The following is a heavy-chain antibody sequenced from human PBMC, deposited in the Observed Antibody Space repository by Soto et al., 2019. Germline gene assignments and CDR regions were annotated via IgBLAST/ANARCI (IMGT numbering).Heavy chain of an antibody. Sequence: GGSLRLSCTASGFSFSSYTMNWVRQAPGKGLQWVASITNRGTHTYSADSVKGRFTISRDNDKNSLYLQMNNLRAEDTATYYCTRAHEVAWFDSWGLGTLVTVSS. CDR1: GFSFSSYT. J-gene: IGHJ5*01. D-gene: IGHD2-15*01. V-gene: IGHV3-21*06. CDR3: TRAHEVAWFDS. CDR2: ITNRGTHT.